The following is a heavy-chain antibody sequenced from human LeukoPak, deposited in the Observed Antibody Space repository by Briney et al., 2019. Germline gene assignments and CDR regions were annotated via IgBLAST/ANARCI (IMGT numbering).Heavy chain of an antibody. CDR2: ISSSSSYI. V-gene: IGHV3-21*01. D-gene: IGHD2-15*01. J-gene: IGHJ5*02. CDR1: GFTFSSYS. Sequence: GGSLRLSCAASGFTFSSYSMHCLRQAPGKGLVGFSYISSSSSYIYYAHPVKGRFTISRDNAKNSLYLQMNSLRAEETAVYYWARAPWPVVVAATPRYNLFDPWGQGNLVTASS. CDR3: ARAPWPVVVAATPRYNLFDP.